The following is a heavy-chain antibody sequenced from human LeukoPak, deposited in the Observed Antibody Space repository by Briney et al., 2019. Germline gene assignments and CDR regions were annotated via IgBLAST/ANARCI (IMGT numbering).Heavy chain of an antibody. CDR3: ARVTGFEYSSSSVAFDI. CDR2: IIPIFGTA. V-gene: IGHV1-69*13. J-gene: IGHJ3*02. D-gene: IGHD6-6*01. CDR1: GGTFSSYA. Sequence: ASVKVSCKASGGTFSSYAISWVRQAPGQGLEWMGGIIPIFGTANYAQKFQGRVTITADESTSTAYMELSSLRSEDTAVYYCARVTGFEYSSSSVAFDIWGQGTMVTVSS.